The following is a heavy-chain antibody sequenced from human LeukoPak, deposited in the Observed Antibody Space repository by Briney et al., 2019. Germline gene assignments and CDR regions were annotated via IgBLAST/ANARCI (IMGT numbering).Heavy chain of an antibody. CDR3: AKDSAKKYDDY. D-gene: IGHD2/OR15-2a*01. CDR2: ISGSDGST. CDR1: GFTFSSYG. Sequence: GGSLRLSCAASGFTFSSYGMSWVRQAPGKGLEWVSAISGSDGSTNYADSVKGRFTISRENSKNTLYLQMNSLRAEDTAVYYCAKDSAKKYDDYWGQGTLVTVSS. V-gene: IGHV3-23*01. J-gene: IGHJ4*02.